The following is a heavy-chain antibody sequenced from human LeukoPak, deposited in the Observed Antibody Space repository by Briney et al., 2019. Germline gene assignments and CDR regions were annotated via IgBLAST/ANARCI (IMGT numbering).Heavy chain of an antibody. CDR2: INHSGST. CDR1: GGSFSGYY. CDR3: ARGTKKYCSGGSCAKYYYYYYGMDV. Sequence: SETLSLTCAVYGGSFSGYYWSWIRQPPGKGLEWIGEINHSGSTNYNPSLKSRVTISVDTSKNQFSLKLSSLTAADTAVYYCARGTKKYCSGGSCAKYYYYYYGMDVWGQGTTVTVSS. J-gene: IGHJ6*02. V-gene: IGHV4-34*01. D-gene: IGHD2-15*01.